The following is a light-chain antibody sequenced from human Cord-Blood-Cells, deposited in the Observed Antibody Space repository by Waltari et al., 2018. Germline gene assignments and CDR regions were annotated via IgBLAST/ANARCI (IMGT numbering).Light chain of an antibody. CDR2: GAS. CDR1: QDVSSSY. V-gene: IGKV3-20*01. Sequence: EIVLTQSPGTLSLSPGERATFSRRASQDVSSSYLAWYQQKPGQAPRLLIYGASSRATGIPDRFSGSGSGTDFTLTISRLEPEDFAVYYCQQYGSSLYTFGQGTKLEIK. CDR3: QQYGSSLYT. J-gene: IGKJ2*01.